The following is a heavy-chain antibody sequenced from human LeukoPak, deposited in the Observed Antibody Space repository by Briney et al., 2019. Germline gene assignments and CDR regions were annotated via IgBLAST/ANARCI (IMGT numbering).Heavy chain of an antibody. CDR1: GFTFSSYW. CDR2: IKQDGSEK. J-gene: IGHJ6*03. Sequence: SGGSLRLSCAASGFTFSSYWMSWVRQAPGKGLEWVANIKQDGSEKYYVDSVKGRFTISRDNAKNSLYLQMNSLRAEDTAVYYCARDFDFWSGYSIVQYYYYYYMDVWGKGTTVTVSS. V-gene: IGHV3-7*01. CDR3: ARDFDFWSGYSIVQYYYYYYMDV. D-gene: IGHD3-3*01.